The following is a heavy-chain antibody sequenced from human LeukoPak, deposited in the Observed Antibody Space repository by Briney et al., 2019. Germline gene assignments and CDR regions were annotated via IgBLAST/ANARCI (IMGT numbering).Heavy chain of an antibody. Sequence: PGGSLRLSCAASGFTFSSYGMHWVRQAPGKGLEWVSYISSSGSTIYYADSVKGRFTISRDNAKNSLYLQMNSLRAEDTAVYYCASDPPTVTPHWGQGTLVTVSS. V-gene: IGHV3-48*04. J-gene: IGHJ4*02. CDR3: ASDPPTVTPH. D-gene: IGHD4-17*01. CDR2: ISSSGSTI. CDR1: GFTFSSYG.